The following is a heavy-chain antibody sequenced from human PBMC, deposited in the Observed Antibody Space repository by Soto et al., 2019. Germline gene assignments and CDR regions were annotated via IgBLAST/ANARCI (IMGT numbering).Heavy chain of an antibody. V-gene: IGHV4-39*01. J-gene: IGHJ5*02. CDR3: AVFPSGDSSPRSHWFDP. D-gene: IGHD2-15*01. CDR2: IYYSGST. Sequence: SETLSLTCTVSGGSISSTNYYWGWVRQPPGKGLEWIGSIYYSGSTYYNPSLKSRFTISVDTSKNQFSLRLSSVTAADTAVYYCAVFPSGDSSPRSHWFDPWGQGTLVTVSS. CDR1: GGSISSTNYY.